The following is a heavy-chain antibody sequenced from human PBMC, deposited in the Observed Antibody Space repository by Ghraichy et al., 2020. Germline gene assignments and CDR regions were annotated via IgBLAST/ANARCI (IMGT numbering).Heavy chain of an antibody. CDR1: GFTFSSFS. V-gene: IGHV3-21*01. Sequence: GDSLNISCAASGFTFSSFSMNWVRQAPGKGLEWVSSICSASSYIYYADSVKGRFTISRDNAKSSLYLQMNSLRAEDTAVYYCARDPGYCSGGRCYGDAFDIWAQGTMVTVSS. D-gene: IGHD2-15*01. CDR3: ARDPGYCSGGRCYGDAFDI. J-gene: IGHJ3*02. CDR2: ICSASSYI.